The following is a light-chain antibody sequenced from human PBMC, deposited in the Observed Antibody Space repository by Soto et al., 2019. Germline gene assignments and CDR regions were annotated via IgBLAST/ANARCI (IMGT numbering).Light chain of an antibody. CDR3: QQYRT. Sequence: EIVLTQSPVTLSVSPGERATLSCRASQSVSSNLAWYQQKPGQAPRLLIYGASTRANGVPARFSGGGSGTEFTRTISSLQSEDFALYYCQQYRTFGQGTKVEIK. CDR1: QSVSSN. CDR2: GAS. V-gene: IGKV3-15*01. J-gene: IGKJ1*01.